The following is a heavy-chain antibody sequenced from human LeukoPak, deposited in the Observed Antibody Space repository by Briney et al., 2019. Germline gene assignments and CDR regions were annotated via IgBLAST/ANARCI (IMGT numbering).Heavy chain of an antibody. D-gene: IGHD3-22*01. Sequence: SETLSLTCTVSGGSISSGGYYWSWIRQPPGKGLEWIGYIYYSGSTNYNPSLKSRVTISVDTSKNQFSLKLSSVTAADTAVYYCARANYYDSSGYYGAFDIWGQGTMVTVSS. CDR1: GGSISSGGYY. CDR2: IYYSGST. CDR3: ARANYYDSSGYYGAFDI. V-gene: IGHV4-61*08. J-gene: IGHJ3*02.